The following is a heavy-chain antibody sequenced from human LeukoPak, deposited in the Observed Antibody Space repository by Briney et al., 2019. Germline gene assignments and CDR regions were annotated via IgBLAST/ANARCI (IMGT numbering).Heavy chain of an antibody. D-gene: IGHD6-19*01. V-gene: IGHV1-24*01. CDR1: GYTLTELS. J-gene: IGHJ4*02. CDR3: ATDRRSSGWYAGSLDY. Sequence: AAVTVSSKVSGYTLTELSMQWVRQAPGKGGGRGGGFDAEDGETIYTQKFQGRGTITEETTTNTAYMELSSLTSEDTAVYYCATDRRSSGWYAGSLDYWGQGTLVTVSS. CDR2: FDAEDGET.